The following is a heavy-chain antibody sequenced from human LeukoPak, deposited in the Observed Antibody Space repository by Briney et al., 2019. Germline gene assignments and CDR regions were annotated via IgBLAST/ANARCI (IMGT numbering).Heavy chain of an antibody. CDR1: GGSISSSSYY. D-gene: IGHD3-9*01. CDR3: ARVRALRYFDWLPNYFDY. V-gene: IGHV4-39*07. CDR2: IYYSGST. J-gene: IGHJ4*02. Sequence: SETLSLTCTVSGGSISSSSYYWGWIRQPPGKGLEWIGSIYYSGSTYYNPSLKSRVTISVDTSKNQFSLKLSSVTAADTAVYYCARVRALRYFDWLPNYFDYWGQGALVTVSS.